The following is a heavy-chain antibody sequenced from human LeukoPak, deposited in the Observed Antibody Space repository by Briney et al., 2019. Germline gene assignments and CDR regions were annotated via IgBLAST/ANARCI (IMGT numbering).Heavy chain of an antibody. V-gene: IGHV4-34*01. J-gene: IGHJ4*02. CDR1: GGSFSGYY. Sequence: PSETLSLTCAVYGGSFSGYYWSWIRQPPGKGLEWIGEINHSGSTNYNPSLKSRVTISVDTSKNQFSLKLSSVTAADTAVYYCARGRSGYSYGYCFDYWGQGTLVTVSS. CDR3: ARGRSGYSYGYCFDY. CDR2: INHSGST. D-gene: IGHD5-18*01.